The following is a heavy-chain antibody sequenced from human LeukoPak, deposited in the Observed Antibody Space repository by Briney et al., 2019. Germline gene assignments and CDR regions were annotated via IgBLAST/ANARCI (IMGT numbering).Heavy chain of an antibody. CDR1: GYTFTSYD. Sequence: ASVKVSCKASGYTFTSYDINWVRQATGQGPEWMGWMNPNSGNTGYAQRFQGKFTLTRNTSISTAYMELSSLRSEDTAVYYCARDQGELPYDYWGQGTLVTVSS. CDR2: MNPNSGNT. J-gene: IGHJ4*02. V-gene: IGHV1-8*01. D-gene: IGHD1-26*01. CDR3: ARDQGELPYDY.